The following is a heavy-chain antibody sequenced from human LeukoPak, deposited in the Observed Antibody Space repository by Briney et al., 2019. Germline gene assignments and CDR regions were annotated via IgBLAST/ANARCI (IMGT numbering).Heavy chain of an antibody. D-gene: IGHD1-20*01. CDR2: MNPTSGNT. V-gene: IGHV1-8*01. J-gene: IGHJ4*02. CDR3: ARGWYNWNGVDY. CDR1: RYTFTSYV. Sequence: ASLRVSCKASRYTFTSYVINWVRQAAGQGLEWMGWMNPTSGNTGYAQKFQGRVTMTWNTSISTAYMELSSLRSEDTAVYYCARGWYNWNGVDYWGQGTLVTVSS.